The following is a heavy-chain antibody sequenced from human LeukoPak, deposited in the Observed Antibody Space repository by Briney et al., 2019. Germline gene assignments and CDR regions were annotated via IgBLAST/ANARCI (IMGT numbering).Heavy chain of an antibody. J-gene: IGHJ6*03. D-gene: IGHD2-2*01. CDR2: IYYSGST. V-gene: IGHV4-31*03. CDR1: GGSISSGGYY. CDR3: ARSYCSSTSCSPYYYYYMDV. Sequence: SETLSLTCTVSGGSISSGGYYWSWIRQHPGKGLEWIGYIYYSGSTYYNPSLKSRVTISVDTSKNQFSLRLSSVTAADTAVYYCARSYCSSTSCSPYYYYYMDVWGKGTTVTVSS.